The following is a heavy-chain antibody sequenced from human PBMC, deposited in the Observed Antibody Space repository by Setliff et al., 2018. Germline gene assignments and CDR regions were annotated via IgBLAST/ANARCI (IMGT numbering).Heavy chain of an antibody. CDR3: AREVLPLVREEAFYI. V-gene: IGHV1-3*01. D-gene: IGHD2-2*01. CDR1: GYNFITFG. J-gene: IGHJ3*02. CDR2: INAGNGNT. Sequence: GASVKVSCKTSGYNFITFGVSWVRQAPGQRLEWMGWINAGNGNTKCSQNFQGRVTITRDTSASTAYVELSSLRPEDTAVYYCAREVLPLVREEAFYIWGQGTMVTVSS.